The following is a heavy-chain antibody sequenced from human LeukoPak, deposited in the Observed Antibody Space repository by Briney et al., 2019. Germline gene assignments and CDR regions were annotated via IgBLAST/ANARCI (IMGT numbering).Heavy chain of an antibody. CDR1: GFTFSSYG. D-gene: IGHD6-19*01. CDR2: IWYDGSSK. Sequence: GGSLRLSRASSGFTFSSYGMHLVRQAPGKGLEWAAVIWYDGSSKYYADSVKGRFTISRDNSKNTLYLQMNSLRAEDTAVYYCAKDGLSAYSSAWSHFDYWGQGTLVTVSS. V-gene: IGHV3-33*06. J-gene: IGHJ4*02. CDR3: AKDGLSAYSSAWSHFDY.